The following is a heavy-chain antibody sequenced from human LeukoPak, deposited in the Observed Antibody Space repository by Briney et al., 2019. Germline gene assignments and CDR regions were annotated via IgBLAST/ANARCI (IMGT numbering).Heavy chain of an antibody. Sequence: PGGSLRLSCAASGFTVSSNYMSWVRQSPGKGLEWIGTIYYSGSTYYNPSLKSRVTISLDTSKNQFSLKLSSVTAADTAVYYCASYSESYSGPAFDPWGQGTLVTVSS. CDR2: IYYSGST. CDR1: GFTVSSNY. D-gene: IGHD1-26*01. CDR3: ASYSESYSGPAFDP. V-gene: IGHV4-39*07. J-gene: IGHJ5*02.